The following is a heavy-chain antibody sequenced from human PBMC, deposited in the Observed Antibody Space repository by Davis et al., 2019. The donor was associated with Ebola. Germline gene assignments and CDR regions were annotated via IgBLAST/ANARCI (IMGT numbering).Heavy chain of an antibody. CDR3: AKGTTVTTKYSSRSGHYYTRSVYYYGLDV. D-gene: IGHD4-17*01. CDR1: GGTFSTFA. V-gene: IGHV1-69*06. J-gene: IGHJ6*02. Sequence: SVKVSCKASGGTFSTFAISWVRQAPGQGLEWMGGIIPIFGTANYAQKFQGRVTMTWNTSISTAYMELSSLTSGDTGVYYCAKGTTVTTKYSSRSGHYYTRSVYYYGLDVWGQGTTVTVSS. CDR2: IIPIFGTA.